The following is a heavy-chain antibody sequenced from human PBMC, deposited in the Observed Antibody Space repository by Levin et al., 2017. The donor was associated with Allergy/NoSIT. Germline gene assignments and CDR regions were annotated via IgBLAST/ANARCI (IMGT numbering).Heavy chain of an antibody. Sequence: KISCKASGGTFSSYAISWVRQAPGQGLEWMGGIIPIFGTANYAQKFQGRVTITADKSTSTAYMELSSLRSEDTAVYYCARAPYSSSSVLFRGYYYYYYMDVWGKGTTVTVSS. CDR3: ARAPYSSSSVLFRGYYYYYYMDV. V-gene: IGHV1-69*06. CDR1: GGTFSSYA. J-gene: IGHJ6*03. CDR2: IIPIFGTA. D-gene: IGHD6-13*01.